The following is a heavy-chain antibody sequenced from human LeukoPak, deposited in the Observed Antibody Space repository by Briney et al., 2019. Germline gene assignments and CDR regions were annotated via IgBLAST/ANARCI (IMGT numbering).Heavy chain of an antibody. V-gene: IGHV4-34*01. CDR3: ARSPRGYSYGHIDY. D-gene: IGHD5-18*01. J-gene: IGHJ4*02. CDR1: GGSFSGYY. CDR2: INHSGST. Sequence: PSETLSLTCAVYGGSFSGYYWSWIRQPPGKGLEWIGEINHSGSTNYNPSLKSRVTISVDTSKNQFSLKLSSVTAADTAVYYCARSPRGYSYGHIDYWGQGTLVTVSS.